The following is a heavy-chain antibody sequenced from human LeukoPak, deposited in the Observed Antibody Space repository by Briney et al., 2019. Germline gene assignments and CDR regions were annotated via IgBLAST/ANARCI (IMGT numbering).Heavy chain of an antibody. J-gene: IGHJ4*02. V-gene: IGHV4-59*08. Sequence: SETLSLTCAVSGGSISSYYWSWIRQPPGKGLEWIGYIYYSGSTNYNPSLKNRVTISVDTSKNQFSLKLSSVTAADTAVYYCARQSVRVVIYDYWGQGTLVTVSS. CDR3: ARQSVRVVIYDY. CDR2: IYYSGST. D-gene: IGHD3-3*01. CDR1: GGSISSYY.